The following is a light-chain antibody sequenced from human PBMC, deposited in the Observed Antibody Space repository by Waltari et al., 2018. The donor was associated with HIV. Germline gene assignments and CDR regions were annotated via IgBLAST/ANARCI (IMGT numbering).Light chain of an antibody. J-gene: IGKJ3*01. CDR3: QAFGGT. V-gene: IGKV3-15*01. Sequence: VMTQSPATMSVPPGQRATLSRGASQSVRNRLAWYQQRPGQSPRLLIYDASTRATGVPDRFSASGSGTEFTLTITSLQSEDFALYYCQAFGGTFGPGTRV. CDR1: QSVRNR. CDR2: DAS.